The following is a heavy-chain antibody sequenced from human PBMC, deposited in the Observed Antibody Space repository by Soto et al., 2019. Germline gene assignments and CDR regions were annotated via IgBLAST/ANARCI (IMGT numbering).Heavy chain of an antibody. Sequence: ASVKVSCKALGYTFTRYYIHWMRQAPGQGLEWMGVINPSGGTTTYSQRFQGRVTMTRDTSTSTVYMELSSLRSEDTAVYYCAAVPNTVRAPQFDYWGQGTLVTVSS. J-gene: IGHJ4*02. D-gene: IGHD4-17*01. V-gene: IGHV1-46*01. CDR1: GYTFTRYY. CDR3: AAVPNTVRAPQFDY. CDR2: INPSGGTT.